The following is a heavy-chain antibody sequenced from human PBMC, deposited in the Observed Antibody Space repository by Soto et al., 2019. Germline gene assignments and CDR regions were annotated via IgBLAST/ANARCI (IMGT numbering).Heavy chain of an antibody. J-gene: IGHJ3*01. D-gene: IGHD6-19*01. Sequence: QVQLVQSGAAVRKPGSSVKVSCKASGGTFTKYAITWVRQAPRQGLEWMGGTVPLLGTTNYAQKFRGRVTISADESTSTAYLELSSLGSEDTAVYYCASGVGGLGGSSGWPDYAFDVWGQGTMVIVSS. V-gene: IGHV1-69*01. CDR3: ASGVGGLGGSSGWPDYAFDV. CDR1: GGTFTKYA. CDR2: TVPLLGTT.